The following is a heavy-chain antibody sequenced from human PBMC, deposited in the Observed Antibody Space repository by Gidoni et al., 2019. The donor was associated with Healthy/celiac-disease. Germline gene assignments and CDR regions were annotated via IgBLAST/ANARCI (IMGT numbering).Heavy chain of an antibody. CDR3: ARGGVRGSSSWYTPEYFQH. V-gene: IGHV4-34*01. J-gene: IGHJ1*01. Sequence: QVQLQQWVAGLLTPSETLSLTCAVYGGSFSGYYWSWIRQPPGKGLEWIGEINHSGSTNYNPSLKSRVTISVDTSKNQFSLKLSSVTAADTAVYYCARGGVRGSSSWYTPEYFQHWGQGTLVTVSS. CDR2: INHSGST. CDR1: GGSFSGYY. D-gene: IGHD6-13*01.